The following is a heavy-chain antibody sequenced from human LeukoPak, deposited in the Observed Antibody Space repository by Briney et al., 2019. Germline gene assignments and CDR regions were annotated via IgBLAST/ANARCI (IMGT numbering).Heavy chain of an antibody. CDR1: GGSISSYY. J-gene: IGHJ6*03. Sequence: SETLSLTCAVYGGSISSYYWSWIRQPPGKGLEWIGYIYYSGSTNYNPSLKSRVTISVDTSKNQFSLKLSSVTAADTAVYYCARVSEQWLLGYWYYYMDVWGKGTTVTVSS. CDR2: IYYSGST. D-gene: IGHD6-19*01. CDR3: ARVSEQWLLGYWYYYMDV. V-gene: IGHV4-59*01.